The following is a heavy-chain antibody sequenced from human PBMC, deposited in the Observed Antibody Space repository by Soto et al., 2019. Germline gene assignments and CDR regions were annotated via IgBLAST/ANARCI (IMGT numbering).Heavy chain of an antibody. V-gene: IGHV4-31*01. Sequence: QVQLQESGPGLVKPSQTLSLTCTVSGGSISSGGYYWSWIRQHPGKGLEWIGYIYYSGSTYYNPSLKSLVTISVDTSKNQFSLKLSSVTAADTAVYYCASSYCSGGSCYGVNWFDPWGQGTLVTVSS. CDR1: GGSISSGGYY. CDR2: IYYSGST. D-gene: IGHD2-15*01. CDR3: ASSYCSGGSCYGVNWFDP. J-gene: IGHJ5*02.